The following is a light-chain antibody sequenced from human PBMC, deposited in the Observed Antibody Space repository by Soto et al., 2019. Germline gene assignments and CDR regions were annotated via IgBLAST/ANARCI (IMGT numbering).Light chain of an antibody. J-gene: IGLJ2*01. CDR2: ENN. CDR3: GTWDSSLSAGGV. V-gene: IGLV1-51*02. Sequence: QSVLTQPPSVSAAPGQKVTISCSGSSSNIGNNYVSWYQHLPGTAPKLLIYENNKRPSGIPDRFSGSKSGTSATQDITGLQTGDEADYYCGTWDSSLSAGGVFGGGTNVTVL. CDR1: SSNIGNNY.